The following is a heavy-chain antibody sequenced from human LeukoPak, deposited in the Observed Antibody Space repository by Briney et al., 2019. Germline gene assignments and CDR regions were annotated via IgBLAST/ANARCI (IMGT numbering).Heavy chain of an antibody. V-gene: IGHV1-69*05. CDR2: IIPIFGTA. CDR1: GGTFSSYA. Sequence: SVKVSFKASGGTFSSYAISWVRQAPGQGLEWMGGIIPIFGTANYAQEFQGRVTITTDESTSTAYMELSSLRSEDTAVYYCARGGYSYGTDYYMDVWGKGTTVTVSS. CDR3: ARGGYSYGTDYYMDV. D-gene: IGHD5-18*01. J-gene: IGHJ6*03.